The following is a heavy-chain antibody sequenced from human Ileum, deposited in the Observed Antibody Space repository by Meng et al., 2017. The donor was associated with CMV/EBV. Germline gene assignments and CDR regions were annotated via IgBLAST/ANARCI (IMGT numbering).Heavy chain of an antibody. CDR2: IYYSGST. Sequence: SETLSLTCTVSGGSISSSSYYWGWIRQPPGKGLEWIGSIYYSGSTYYNPSLKSRVTISVDTSKSQFSLKLSSVTAADTAVYYCARPDSSGWKNWFDPWGQGTLVTVSS. D-gene: IGHD6-19*01. CDR3: ARPDSSGWKNWFDP. V-gene: IGHV4-39*01. CDR1: GGSISSSSYY. J-gene: IGHJ5*02.